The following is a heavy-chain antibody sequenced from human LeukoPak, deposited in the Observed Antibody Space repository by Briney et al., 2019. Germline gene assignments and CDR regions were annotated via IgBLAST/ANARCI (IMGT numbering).Heavy chain of an antibody. CDR3: ARGRSGSYPRAFDI. Sequence: SETLSLTCTVYGGSISSYYWSWIRQPAGKGLEWIGRIYTSGSANYNPSLKSRVTISVDTSKNQFSLKLSSVTAADTAVYYCARGRSGSYPRAFDIWGQGTMVTVSS. J-gene: IGHJ3*02. CDR1: GGSISSYY. CDR2: IYTSGSA. D-gene: IGHD1-26*01. V-gene: IGHV4-4*07.